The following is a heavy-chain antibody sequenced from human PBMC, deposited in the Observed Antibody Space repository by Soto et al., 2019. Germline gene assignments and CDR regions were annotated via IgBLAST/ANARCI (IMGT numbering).Heavy chain of an antibody. CDR1: GGSISSGAYY. V-gene: IGHV4-30-4*01. D-gene: IGHD4-17*01. CDR2: IYYSGST. CDR3: ARATVTTEGWFDP. Sequence: QVQLQESGPGLLKPSQTLSLTCIVSGGSISSGAYYWSGIRQPPGKGLEWIGYIYYSGSTYYNPSLKSRVTISVDTSKNQFSLKLSSVTAADTAVYYCARATVTTEGWFDPWGQGTLVTVSS. J-gene: IGHJ5*02.